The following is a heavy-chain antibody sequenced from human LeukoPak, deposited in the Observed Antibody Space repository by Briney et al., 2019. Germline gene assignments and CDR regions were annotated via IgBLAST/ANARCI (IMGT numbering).Heavy chain of an antibody. CDR3: ARASKGGITMIVVALDY. CDR2: ISSSSSYI. V-gene: IGHV3-21*01. J-gene: IGHJ4*02. Sequence: GGSLRLSCAASGFTFSSYSMNWVRQAPGKGLEWVSSISSSSSYIYYADSVKGRFTISRDNAKNSLYLQMNSLRAEDTAVYYCARASKGGITMIVVALDYWGQGTLVTVSS. CDR1: GFTFSSYS. D-gene: IGHD3-22*01.